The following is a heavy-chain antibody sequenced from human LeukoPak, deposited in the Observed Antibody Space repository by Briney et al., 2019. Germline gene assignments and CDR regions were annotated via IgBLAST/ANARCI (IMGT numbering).Heavy chain of an antibody. CDR2: INWNGGST. J-gene: IGHJ4*02. V-gene: IGHV3-20*04. D-gene: IGHD3-10*01. CDR1: GFTFSSYG. Sequence: GGSLRLSCAASGFTFSSYGMHWVRQAPGEGLEWVSGINWNGGSTGYADSVKGRFTISRDNAKNSLYLQMNSLRAEDTALYYCARDTYGSVSPFDYWGQGTLVTVSS. CDR3: ARDTYGSVSPFDY.